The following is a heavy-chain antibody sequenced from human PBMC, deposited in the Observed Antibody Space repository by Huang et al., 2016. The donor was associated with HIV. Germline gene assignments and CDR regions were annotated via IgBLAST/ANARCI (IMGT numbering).Heavy chain of an antibody. J-gene: IGHJ4*02. CDR3: AGRVETAMGAVYY. Sequence: QVQLQQWGAGLLKPSETLSLTCGVYGGSFSGYYWSWVRQPPGKGREWIGEINHSGIPIYKSSLKSRVTISIDTSTNLFSLKLGSVTAADTAVYYCAGRVETAMGAVYYWGQGTLVTVSS. D-gene: IGHD5-18*01. CDR1: GGSFSGYY. V-gene: IGHV4-34*01. CDR2: INHSGIP.